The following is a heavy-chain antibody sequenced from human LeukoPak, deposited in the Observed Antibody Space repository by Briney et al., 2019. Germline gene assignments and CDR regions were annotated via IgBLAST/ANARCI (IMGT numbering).Heavy chain of an antibody. CDR1: GFTFSSYA. Sequence: GGSLRLSCAASGFTFSSYAMHWVRQAPGKGLEWVAVISYDGSNKYYADSVKGRFTISRDNSKNTLYLQMNSLRAEDTAVYYCARGAGYYDSSGSYYGYCFDYWGQGTLVTVSS. CDR3: ARGAGYYDSSGSYYGYCFDY. D-gene: IGHD3-22*01. V-gene: IGHV3-30-3*01. CDR2: ISYDGSNK. J-gene: IGHJ4*02.